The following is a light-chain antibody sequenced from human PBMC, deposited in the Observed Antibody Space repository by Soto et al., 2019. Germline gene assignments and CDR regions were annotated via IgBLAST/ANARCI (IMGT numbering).Light chain of an antibody. V-gene: IGLV2-14*01. CDR2: DVS. J-gene: IGLJ2*01. Sequence: QSVLTQPASVSGSPGQSITISCTGTSSDVGGYNSVSWYQQHPGKAPKLMIYDVSNRPSGVSNRFSGSKSGNTASLTISGLQAEDEADYYCSSYTVSSPPVVFGGGTKLTVL. CDR1: SSDVGGYNS. CDR3: SSYTVSSPPVV.